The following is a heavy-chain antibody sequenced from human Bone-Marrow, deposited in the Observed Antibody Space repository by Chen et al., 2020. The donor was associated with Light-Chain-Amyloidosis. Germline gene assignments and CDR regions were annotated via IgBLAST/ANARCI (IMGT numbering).Heavy chain of an antibody. CDR2: INSTGDRT. V-gene: IGHV3-9*01. Sequence: EVQLVESGGGLVQPGRALRLSCAASGFTFDSHAMHWVRHVPGKGLEWVSVINSTGDRTGYADSVRCRFTISRDNAKNALYLQMNSLRPEDTAFYDCVRAAEGGTYLEGIDHWGKGTLVTVSP. CDR1: GFTFDSHA. D-gene: IGHD6-13*01. J-gene: IGHJ4*02. CDR3: VRAAEGGTYLEGIDH.